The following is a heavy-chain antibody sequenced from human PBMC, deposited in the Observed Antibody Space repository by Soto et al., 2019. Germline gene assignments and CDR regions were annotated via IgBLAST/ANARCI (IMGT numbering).Heavy chain of an antibody. CDR1: GVSISSGGYY. CDR2: INHSGNT. Sequence: PSETLSLTCTVSGVSISSGGYYWTWIRQHPGTGLEWIGQINHSGNTNYNPSLKSRVTISIDTSKNQFSLKLSSVTAADTAAYYCARGQRIGAITTYFDYWGQGTLVTVSS. CDR3: ARGQRIGAITTYFDY. J-gene: IGHJ4*02. D-gene: IGHD3-22*01. V-gene: IGHV4-31*03.